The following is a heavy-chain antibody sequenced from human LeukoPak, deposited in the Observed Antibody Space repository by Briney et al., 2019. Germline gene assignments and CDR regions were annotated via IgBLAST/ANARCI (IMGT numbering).Heavy chain of an antibody. CDR2: IFSGGTT. CDR3: ASYDGRAAYFEY. CDR1: GFTVSNTY. D-gene: IGHD3-22*01. Sequence: PGGSLRLSXAASGFTVSNTYMSWVRQAPGKGLEWVSVIFSGGTTYYADSVRGRFTISRDISKNTVYLQMNSLRPEDAAVYYCASYDGRAAYFEYWGQGTLVTVSS. V-gene: IGHV3-66*02. J-gene: IGHJ4*02.